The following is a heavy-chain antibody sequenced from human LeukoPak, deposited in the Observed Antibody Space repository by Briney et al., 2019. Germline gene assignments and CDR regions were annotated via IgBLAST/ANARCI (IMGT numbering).Heavy chain of an antibody. CDR2: IYSGGST. CDR3: GGRGGGWLVQVTYLDY. J-gene: IGHJ4*02. D-gene: IGHD6-19*01. Sequence: GSSMRPCCAAAGSTVSSDYMRGRRAAGGGGLWWFSIIYSGGSTYYADSVKGRFTISRDNSKNSLYLQMNSLRAEDTAVYYCGGRGGGWLVQVTYLDYRGEGA. V-gene: IGHV3-53*05. CDR1: GSTVSSDY.